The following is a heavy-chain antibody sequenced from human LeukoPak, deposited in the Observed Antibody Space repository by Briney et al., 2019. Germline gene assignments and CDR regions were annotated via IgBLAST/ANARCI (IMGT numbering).Heavy chain of an antibody. CDR1: GGSMKDYY. J-gene: IGHJ5*02. CDR2: IYYSGST. CDR3: ARDSWSNWFDP. Sequence: SETLSLTCTVSGGSMKDYYWSWIRQPPGKGLEWIGYIYYSGSTNYNPSLKSRATISVDTSNNQFSLRLSSVTAADTAVYYCARDSWSNWFDPWGQGTLVTVSS. V-gene: IGHV4-59*01. D-gene: IGHD2-8*01.